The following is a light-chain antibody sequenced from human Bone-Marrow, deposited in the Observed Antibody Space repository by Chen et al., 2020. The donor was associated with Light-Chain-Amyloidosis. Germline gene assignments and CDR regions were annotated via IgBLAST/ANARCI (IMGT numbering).Light chain of an antibody. J-gene: IGKJ4*01. CDR2: GSS. V-gene: IGKV3-20*01. Sequence: EIVLTQSPGTLSLSPGEGANLSCRASQTSSSNYLTWYQQKFGQAARLLIYGSSSRATGIPDRFTGSGSGTDFTLTINRLEPEDFAMYYCQQYGTSPLTFGGGTKVEIK. CDR1: QTSSSNY. CDR3: QQYGTSPLT.